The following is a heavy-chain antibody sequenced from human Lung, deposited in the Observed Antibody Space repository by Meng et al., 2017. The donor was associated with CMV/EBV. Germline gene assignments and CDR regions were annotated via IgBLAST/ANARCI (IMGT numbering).Heavy chain of an antibody. CDR2: ISTYNDDK. V-gene: IGHV1-18*01. CDR1: GYTFTGYG. D-gene: IGHD1-26*01. Sequence: ASXXVSXKTSGYTFTGYGISWVRQAPGQGLEWMGWISTYNDDKTYVQKFQTRVTMTTDRSTSTAYMELRNLRSDDTAVYYCARDRVGEPTFDFWGQGTLVTVSS. J-gene: IGHJ4*01. CDR3: ARDRVGEPTFDF.